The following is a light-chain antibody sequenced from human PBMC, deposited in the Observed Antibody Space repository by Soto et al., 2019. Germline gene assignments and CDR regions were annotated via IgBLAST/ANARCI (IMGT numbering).Light chain of an antibody. Sequence: EIVMTQSPAPLSVSPGERATLSCRASQSVSSNLAWYQQKPGQAPRLLIYGASTRATGIPARFSGSGSGTEFTLTISSLQSEDFAVDYCQKYNNWPPTWTFGQGTKVEIK. CDR2: GAS. CDR3: QKYNNWPPTWT. J-gene: IGKJ1*01. V-gene: IGKV3-15*01. CDR1: QSVSSN.